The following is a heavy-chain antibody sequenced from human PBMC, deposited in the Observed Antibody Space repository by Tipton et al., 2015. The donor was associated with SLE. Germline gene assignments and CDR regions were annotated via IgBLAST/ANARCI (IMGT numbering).Heavy chain of an antibody. V-gene: IGHV4-39*07. J-gene: IGHJ4*02. Sequence: LRLSCTVSGDSISNGNYYWGWIRQPPWKGLEWIGSIFYRGVTYYNPSLKSRVTISLDTSKNQFSLKLNSLTAADTAVYYCAISVRDYFDSSGPTFDYWGQGTPVTVSS. CDR1: GDSISNGNYY. CDR2: IFYRGVT. CDR3: AISVRDYFDSSGPTFDY. D-gene: IGHD3-22*01.